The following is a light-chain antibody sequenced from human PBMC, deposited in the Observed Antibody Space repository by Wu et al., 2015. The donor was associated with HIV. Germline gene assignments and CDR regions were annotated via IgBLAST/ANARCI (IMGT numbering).Light chain of an antibody. CDR3: QQSSSWPLT. Sequence: EIVLTQSPATLSLSPGERVTLSCRASQRIRNFLAWYQQKPGLAPRLLISGASNRATGIPARFSGSGSGTDFTLTISSLEPEDFAIYYCQQSSSWPLTFGQGTQLDIK. CDR2: GAS. CDR1: QRIRNF. V-gene: IGKV3-11*01. J-gene: IGKJ5*01.